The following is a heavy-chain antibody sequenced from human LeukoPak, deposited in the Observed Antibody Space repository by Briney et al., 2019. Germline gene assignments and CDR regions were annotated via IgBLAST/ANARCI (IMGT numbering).Heavy chain of an antibody. CDR2: ISGHGDYT. D-gene: IGHD2-15*01. CDR1: GFTFSSYA. J-gene: IGHJ6*03. Sequence: GSLRLSCAASGFTFSSYAMSWVRQAPGKGLEWVSAISGHGDYTYYADSVKGRFTIARDNAKNSLFLQMNSLRAEDTAVYYCARVLRYCSGGNCYSGGLGYMDVWGKGTTVTISS. V-gene: IGHV3-21*04. CDR3: ARVLRYCSGGNCYSGGLGYMDV.